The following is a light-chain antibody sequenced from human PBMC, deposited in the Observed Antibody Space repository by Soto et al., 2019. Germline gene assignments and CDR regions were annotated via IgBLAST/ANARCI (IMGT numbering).Light chain of an antibody. V-gene: IGKV1-33*01. CDR3: QQYDNLPLT. CDR2: DAS. J-gene: IGKJ4*01. Sequence: DIQMTQSPSSLSSSVGDRVTITCQASQDISYYLNWYQRKPGKAPTLLIYDASNLETGVPSRFSGSGSGTDFTFTISSLQPEDIATYYCQQYDNLPLTFGGGTKVEIK. CDR1: QDISYY.